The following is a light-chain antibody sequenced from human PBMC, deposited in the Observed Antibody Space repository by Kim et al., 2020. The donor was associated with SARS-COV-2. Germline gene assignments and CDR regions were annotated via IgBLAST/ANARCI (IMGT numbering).Light chain of an antibody. Sequence: SITISCAGSSRDVGTYDLVYWYQHHPGKAPKLIIYDVTNRPSGISNRFSGSKSGNTASLTISGLQAEDEAFYHCSSYTSSATVVLFGGGTKLTVL. CDR1: SRDVGTYDL. J-gene: IGLJ2*01. CDR3: SSYTSSATVVL. V-gene: IGLV2-14*03. CDR2: DVT.